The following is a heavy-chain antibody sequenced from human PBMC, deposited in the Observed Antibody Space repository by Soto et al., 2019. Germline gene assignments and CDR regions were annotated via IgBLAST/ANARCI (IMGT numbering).Heavy chain of an antibody. CDR2: IRSKAYGGTT. D-gene: IGHD1-1*01. CDR3: TRDFLAWNERPYYFDY. Sequence: GGSLRLSCTASGFTFGDYAMSWFRQAPGKGLEWVGFIRSKAYGGTTEYAASVKGRFTISRDDSKSIAYLQMNSLKTEDTAVYYCTRDFLAWNERPYYFDYWGQGTLVTVSS. V-gene: IGHV3-49*03. CDR1: GFTFGDYA. J-gene: IGHJ4*02.